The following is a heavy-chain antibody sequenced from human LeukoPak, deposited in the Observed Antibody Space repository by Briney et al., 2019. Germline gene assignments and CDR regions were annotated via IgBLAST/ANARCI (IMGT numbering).Heavy chain of an antibody. D-gene: IGHD6-13*01. Sequence: GGSLRLSCAASGFTFSSYEMNWVRQAPGKGLEWVSYISSNGSTIYYADSVKGRFTISRDNAKNSLYLQMNSLRAEDTAVYYCIAAAGGSRRFDYWGQGTLVTVSS. J-gene: IGHJ4*02. V-gene: IGHV3-48*03. CDR1: GFTFSSYE. CDR2: ISSNGSTI. CDR3: IAAAGGSRRFDY.